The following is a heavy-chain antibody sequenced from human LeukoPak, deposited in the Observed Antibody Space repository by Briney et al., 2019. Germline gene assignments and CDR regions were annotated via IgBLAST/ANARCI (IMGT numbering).Heavy chain of an antibody. CDR3: ARDSSSNWYFDL. V-gene: IGHV4-39*07. Sequence: SETLSLTCTVSGGSISSSSYYWGWIRQPPGKGLEWIGSIYYSGSTYYNPSLKSRVTISVDTSKNQFSLKLSSVTAADTAVYYCARDSSSNWYFDLWGRGTLVTVSS. CDR2: IYYSGST. D-gene: IGHD2-2*01. CDR1: GGSISSSSYY. J-gene: IGHJ2*01.